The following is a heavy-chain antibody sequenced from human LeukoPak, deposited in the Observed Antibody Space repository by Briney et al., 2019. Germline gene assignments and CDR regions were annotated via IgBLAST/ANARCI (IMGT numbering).Heavy chain of an antibody. V-gene: IGHV1-69*06. Sequence: GSSVKVSCKASGGTFSSYAISWVRQAPGQGLEWMGGTIIPISGAPNYAQKFQGRVTITADKSTSTAYMELSSLRSEDTAVYFCASGGDILTGYYNGPSYNWFDPWGQGTLVTVSS. D-gene: IGHD3-9*01. J-gene: IGHJ5*02. CDR2: TIIPISGAP. CDR3: ASGGDILTGYYNGPSYNWFDP. CDR1: GGTFSSYA.